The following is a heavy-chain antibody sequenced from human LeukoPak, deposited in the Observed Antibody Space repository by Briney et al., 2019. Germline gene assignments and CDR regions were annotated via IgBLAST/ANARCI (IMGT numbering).Heavy chain of an antibody. CDR2: IYYGGAT. CDR1: GGSISSNDYY. CDR3: ARDDYLRAVDY. V-gene: IGHV4-39*07. Sequence: PSETLSLTCSVSGGSISSNDYYWAWIRQPPGMGLEWIGSIYYGGATYYNPSLKSRITISVDTSQNQFSLKLYSVTAADTAVYYCARDDYLRAVDYWGQGTLVTVSS. D-gene: IGHD4/OR15-4a*01. J-gene: IGHJ4*02.